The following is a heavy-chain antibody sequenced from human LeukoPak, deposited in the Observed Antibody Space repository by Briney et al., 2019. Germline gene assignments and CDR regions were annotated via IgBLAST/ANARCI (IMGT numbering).Heavy chain of an antibody. CDR2: IYYTGST. V-gene: IGHV4-4*02. Sequence: SGTLSLTCAVSGGSISSSNWWSWVRQPPGKGLEWIGSIYYTGSTYYNPSLKSRVTISVDTSKNQFSLKVSSVTATDTAVYYCARGYEYYLDYWGQGTLVTVSS. D-gene: IGHD1-1*01. CDR3: ARGYEYYLDY. J-gene: IGHJ4*02. CDR1: GGSISSSNW.